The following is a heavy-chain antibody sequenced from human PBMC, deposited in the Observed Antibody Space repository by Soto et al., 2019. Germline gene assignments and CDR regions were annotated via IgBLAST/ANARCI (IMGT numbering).Heavy chain of an antibody. CDR2: ISAYNGNT. D-gene: IGHD6-13*01. V-gene: IGHV1-18*01. Sequence: ASVTVSCKASGYTFTSYGISWVRQAPGQGLEWMGWISAYNGNTNYAQKLQGRVTMTTDTSTSTAYMELRSLRSDDTAVYYCARDRIAAAGNWFDPWGQGTLVTVSS. J-gene: IGHJ5*02. CDR1: GYTFTSYG. CDR3: ARDRIAAAGNWFDP.